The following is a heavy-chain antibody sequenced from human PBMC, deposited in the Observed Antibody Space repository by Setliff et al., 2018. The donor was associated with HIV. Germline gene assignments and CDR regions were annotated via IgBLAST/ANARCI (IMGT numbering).Heavy chain of an antibody. Sequence: PSETLSLTCTVSGGSISSDNYYWSWIRQPAGKGLEWIGRIYTSGSTNYNPSLKSRVTISVDRSKNQFSLKLSSVAAADTAVYYCARGGDGYNPGGGTFDHWGQGTLVTVSS. D-gene: IGHD1-1*01. J-gene: IGHJ4*02. CDR1: GGSISSDNYY. CDR3: ARGGDGYNPGGGTFDH. CDR2: IYTSGST. V-gene: IGHV4-61*02.